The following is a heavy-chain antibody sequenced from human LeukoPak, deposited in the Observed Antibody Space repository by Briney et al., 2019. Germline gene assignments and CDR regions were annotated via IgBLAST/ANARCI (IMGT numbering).Heavy chain of an antibody. J-gene: IGHJ6*02. Sequence: GGSLRLSCVASGFTFSSYSMNWVRQAPGKGLEWVSYISSSSSTIYYADSVKGRFTVPRDNAKNSLYLQINSLRDEDTAVYYCARPSTVTPPHRGLDVWGQGTTVTVSS. CDR3: ARPSTVTPPHRGLDV. D-gene: IGHD4-17*01. CDR2: ISSSSSTI. V-gene: IGHV3-48*02. CDR1: GFTFSSYS.